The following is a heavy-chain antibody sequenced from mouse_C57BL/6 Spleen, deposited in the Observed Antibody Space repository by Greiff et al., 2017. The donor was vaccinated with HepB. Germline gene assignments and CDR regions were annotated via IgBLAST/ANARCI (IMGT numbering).Heavy chain of an antibody. CDR3: ARRRLGGDAMDY. D-gene: IGHD2-4*01. J-gene: IGHJ4*01. Sequence: VQLQQPGAELVKPGASVKLSCKASGYTFTSYWMQWVKQRPGQGLEWIGEIDPSDSYTNYNQKFKGKATLTVDTSSSTAYMQLSSLTSEDSAVYYCARRRLGGDAMDYWGQGTSVTVSS. CDR2: IDPSDSYT. CDR1: GYTFTSYW. V-gene: IGHV1-50*01.